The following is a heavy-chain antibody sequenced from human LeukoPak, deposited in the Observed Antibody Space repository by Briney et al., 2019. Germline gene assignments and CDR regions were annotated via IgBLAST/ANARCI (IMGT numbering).Heavy chain of an antibody. V-gene: IGHV3-7*03. J-gene: IGHJ4*02. Sequence: PGGSLRLSCAASGFTFSNYWMSWDRQAPGKGLEWVANIKGDGSYKYYVDSVKGRFTISRDNAKSSVYLQMNTLRAEDTAVYYCATSADSSGNDWGQGTLVTVSS. D-gene: IGHD3-22*01. CDR1: GFTFSNYW. CDR2: IKGDGSYK. CDR3: ATSADSSGND.